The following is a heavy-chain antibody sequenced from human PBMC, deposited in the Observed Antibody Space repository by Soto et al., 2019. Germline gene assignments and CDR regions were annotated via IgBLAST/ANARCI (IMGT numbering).Heavy chain of an antibody. V-gene: IGHV3-9*01. Sequence: GGSLRLSCAVSGFTFDDNAMHWVRQAPEKGLEWVSGINWKSDIGYADSVKGRFTISRDNAENSLYLQMNGLRAEDTALYYCAISQDRGGRTTFIYWGQGTQVTVSS. CDR2: INWKSDI. D-gene: IGHD3-16*01. CDR3: AISQDRGGRTTFIY. CDR1: GFTFDDNA. J-gene: IGHJ4*02.